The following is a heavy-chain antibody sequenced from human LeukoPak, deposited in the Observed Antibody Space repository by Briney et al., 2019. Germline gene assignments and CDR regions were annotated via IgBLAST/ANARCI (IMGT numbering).Heavy chain of an antibody. CDR3: ARGGDYKNDY. CDR2: INGAGSSI. D-gene: IGHD4-17*01. J-gene: IGHJ4*02. CDR1: GFTFSSYW. Sequence: GGSLRLSCAASGFTFSSYWMHWVRQTPGKGLVWVSRINGAGSSISYADPVKGRVTISRDNAKNTLYLQMNNLRAEDTAVHYCARGGDYKNDYWGQGTLVTVSS. V-gene: IGHV3-74*01.